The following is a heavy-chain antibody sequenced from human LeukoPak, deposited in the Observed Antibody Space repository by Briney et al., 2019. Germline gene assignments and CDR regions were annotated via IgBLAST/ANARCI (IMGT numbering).Heavy chain of an antibody. CDR1: GSTFDVYG. J-gene: IGHJ4*02. D-gene: IGHD5-18*01. Sequence: GGSLTLSCAASGSTFDVYGMSWVRQAQGKGMEWVSGIKLNGGSTGYADSVKGRFTISRDNSENSLYLQMKSLKTEDTALYFCSKGDDRYGFDYWGEGTLVTASS. CDR3: SKGDDRYGFDY. CDR2: IKLNGGST. V-gene: IGHV3-20*04.